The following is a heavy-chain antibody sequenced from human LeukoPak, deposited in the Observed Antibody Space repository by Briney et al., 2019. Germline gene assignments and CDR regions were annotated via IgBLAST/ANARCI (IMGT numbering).Heavy chain of an antibody. J-gene: IGHJ4*02. CDR2: IYTSGST. CDR1: GGSISSGSYY. CDR3: ARDGRAGSLFAY. V-gene: IGHV4-61*02. D-gene: IGHD6-19*01. Sequence: SQTLSLTCTVSGGSISSGSYYWSWIRQPAGKGLEWIGRIYTSGSTNYNPSLKSRVTISVDTSKNQFSLNLSSVTAADTAVYYCARDGRAGSLFAYWGQGTLVTVSS.